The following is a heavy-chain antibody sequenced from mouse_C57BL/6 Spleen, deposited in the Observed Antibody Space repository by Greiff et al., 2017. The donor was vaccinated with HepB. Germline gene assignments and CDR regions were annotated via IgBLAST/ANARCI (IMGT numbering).Heavy chain of an antibody. V-gene: IGHV14-3*01. CDR3: APLTTVVADYWYFDV. CDR1: GFNIKNTY. CDR2: IDPANGNT. J-gene: IGHJ1*03. D-gene: IGHD1-1*01. Sequence: EVKLMESVAELVRPGASVKLSCTASGFNIKNTYMHWVKQRPEQGLEWIGRIDPANGNTKYAPKFQGKATITADTSSNTAYLQLSSLTSEDTAIYYCAPLTTVVADYWYFDVWGTGTTVTVSS.